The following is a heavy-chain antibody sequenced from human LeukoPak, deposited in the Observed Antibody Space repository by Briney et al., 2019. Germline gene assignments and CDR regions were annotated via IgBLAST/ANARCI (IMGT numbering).Heavy chain of an antibody. Sequence: GRSLRLSCAASGFTFSSYGMHWVRQAPGKGLEWVAVISYDGSNKYYADSVKGRFTISRDNSKNTLYLQMNSLRAEDTAVYYCAKVPEHYYDSSPGLMAGVPVDYWGQGTLVTVSS. V-gene: IGHV3-30*18. CDR1: GFTFSSYG. CDR2: ISYDGSNK. D-gene: IGHD3-22*01. J-gene: IGHJ4*02. CDR3: AKVPEHYYDSSPGLMAGVPVDY.